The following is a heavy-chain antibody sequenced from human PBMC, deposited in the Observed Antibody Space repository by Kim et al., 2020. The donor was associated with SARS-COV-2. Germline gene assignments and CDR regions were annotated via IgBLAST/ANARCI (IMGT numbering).Heavy chain of an antibody. D-gene: IGHD2-2*01. CDR1: GYTFTGYY. J-gene: IGHJ4*02. CDR2: INPNSGGT. Sequence: ASVKVSCKASGYTFTGYYMHWVRQAPGQGLEWMGWINPNSGGTNYAQKFQGRVTMTRDTSISTAYMELSRLRSDDTAVYYCARDIVVVPAAKEDYWGQGTLVTVSS. CDR3: ARDIVVVPAAKEDY. V-gene: IGHV1-2*02.